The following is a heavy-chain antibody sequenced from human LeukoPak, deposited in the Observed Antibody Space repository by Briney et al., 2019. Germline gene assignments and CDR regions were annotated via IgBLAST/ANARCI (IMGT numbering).Heavy chain of an antibody. D-gene: IGHD2-2*01. Sequence: GGSLRLSCAASGFTFSSYGMSWVRQAPGKGLEWVSAISGSGGSTYYADSVKGRFTISRDNSKNTLYLQMNSLRAEDTAVYYCAKDGPWGYCSSTSCYAGDWGQGTLVTVSS. V-gene: IGHV3-23*01. J-gene: IGHJ4*02. CDR3: AKDGPWGYCSSTSCYAGD. CDR2: ISGSGGST. CDR1: GFTFSSYG.